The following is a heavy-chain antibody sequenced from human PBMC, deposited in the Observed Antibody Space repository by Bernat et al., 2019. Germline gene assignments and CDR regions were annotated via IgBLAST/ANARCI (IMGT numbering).Heavy chain of an antibody. Sequence: QVQLVESGGGVVQPGRSLRLSCAASGFTFSSYGMHWVRQSPGKGLEWVAVISYDGSNKYYADSVKGRFTIYRDNSKNTLYLQMNSLRDEDTAVYYCAKDGVYGSGSKNLDYWGQGTVVTV. D-gene: IGHD3-10*01. CDR2: ISYDGSNK. CDR1: GFTFSSYG. V-gene: IGHV3-30*18. J-gene: IGHJ4*02. CDR3: AKDGVYGSGSKNLDY.